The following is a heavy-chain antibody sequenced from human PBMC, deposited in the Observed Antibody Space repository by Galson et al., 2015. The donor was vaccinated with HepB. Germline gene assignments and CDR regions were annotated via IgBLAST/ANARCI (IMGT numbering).Heavy chain of an antibody. V-gene: IGHV3-30*18. CDR1: GFTFSSYG. D-gene: IGHD6-19*01. CDR3: ANDYPWSSGWWGPDAFDI. CDR2: ISYDGSNK. J-gene: IGHJ3*02. Sequence: SLRLSCAASGFTFSSYGMHWVRQAPGKGLEWVAVISYDGSNKYYADSVKGRFTISRDNSKNTLYLQMNSLRAEDTAVYYCANDYPWSSGWWGPDAFDIWGQGTMVTVSS.